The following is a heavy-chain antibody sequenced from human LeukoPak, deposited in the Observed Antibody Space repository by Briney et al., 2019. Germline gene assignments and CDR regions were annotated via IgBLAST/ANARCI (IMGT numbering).Heavy chain of an antibody. CDR3: ATETNGRHYDY. V-gene: IGHV3-21*06. CDR2: IGPTGSDR. D-gene: IGHD1-14*01. CDR1: GLTFSTAG. J-gene: IGHJ4*02. Sequence: GGSLRLSCTASGLTFSTAGFNWVRQAPGKGLEWVASIGPTGSDRYHADSIKGRFTISRDNANNFLYLQMNSLRAEDTAVYYCATETNGRHYDYWGQGTLLTVSS.